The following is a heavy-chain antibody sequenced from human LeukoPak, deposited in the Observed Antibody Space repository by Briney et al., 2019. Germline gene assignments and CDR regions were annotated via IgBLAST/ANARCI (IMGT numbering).Heavy chain of an antibody. CDR2: ISYDGSNK. Sequence: SGGSLRLSCAASGFTFSSYGMHWVRQAPGKGLEWVAVISYDGSNKYYADSVKGRFTISRDNSKNTLYLQMNSLRAEDTAVYYCAKGDAYYFDYWGQGTLVTVSS. CDR3: AKGDAYYFDY. J-gene: IGHJ4*02. CDR1: GFTFSSYG. V-gene: IGHV3-30*18.